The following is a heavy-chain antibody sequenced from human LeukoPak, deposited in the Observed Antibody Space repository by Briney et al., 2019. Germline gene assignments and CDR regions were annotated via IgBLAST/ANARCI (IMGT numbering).Heavy chain of an antibody. V-gene: IGHV1-18*01. CDR1: GYTFTSYG. CDR2: ICAYDGNT. D-gene: IGHD2-2*01. Sequence: ASVKVSCKASGYTFTSYGISWVRQAPGQGLEWMGWICAYDGNTNYAQKLQGRVTMTTDTSTSTAYMELRSLRSDDTAVYYCARDMKAGFPEYCSSTSCPGNADYWGQGTLVTVSS. CDR3: ARDMKAGFPEYCSSTSCPGNADY. J-gene: IGHJ4*02.